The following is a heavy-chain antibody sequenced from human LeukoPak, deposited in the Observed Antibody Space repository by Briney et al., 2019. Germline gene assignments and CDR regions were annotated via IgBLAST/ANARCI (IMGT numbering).Heavy chain of an antibody. CDR1: GFTFSTYA. CDR3: AQSREIAVFGVVKPDY. D-gene: IGHD3-3*01. Sequence: SGGSLRLSCTASGFTFSTYAMSWVRQAPGKGLECVSTISGGAGNTYYADSVKGRFTISRDNSKNTLYLQMNSPRAEDTAVYYCAQSREIAVFGVVKPDYWGQGTLVTVSS. V-gene: IGHV3-23*01. CDR2: ISGGAGNT. J-gene: IGHJ4*02.